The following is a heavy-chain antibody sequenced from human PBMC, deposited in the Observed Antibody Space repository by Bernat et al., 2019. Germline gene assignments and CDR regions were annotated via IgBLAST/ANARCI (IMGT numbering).Heavy chain of an antibody. CDR2: IYSSGST. CDR1: GDTIITRTYY. D-gene: IGHD2-21*01. CDR3: ARHEVMTDTFDF. V-gene: IGHV4-39*01. J-gene: IGHJ4*02. Sequence: LQMQESGPGLVKPSETLSLTCTVSGDTIITRTYYWAWIRQPPGKGPEWIGSIYSSGSTFYNPSLKRRVSMSMDTSKNQFSLRLGSVTAADTALYYCARHEVMTDTFDFWGRGTLATVSS.